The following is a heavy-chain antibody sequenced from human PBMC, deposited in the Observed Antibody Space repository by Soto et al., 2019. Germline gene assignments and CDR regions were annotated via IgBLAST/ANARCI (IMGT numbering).Heavy chain of an antibody. D-gene: IGHD3-16*02. Sequence: PGESLKISCKGSGYSFTSYWIGWVRQMPGKGLEWMGIIYPGDSDTRYSPSFQGQVTISADKSISTAYLQWSSLKASDTAMYYCARHKSDYVWGSYRYEYYYGMDVWGQGTTVTVSS. V-gene: IGHV5-51*01. CDR3: ARHKSDYVWGSYRYEYYYGMDV. J-gene: IGHJ6*02. CDR1: GYSFTSYW. CDR2: IYPGDSDT.